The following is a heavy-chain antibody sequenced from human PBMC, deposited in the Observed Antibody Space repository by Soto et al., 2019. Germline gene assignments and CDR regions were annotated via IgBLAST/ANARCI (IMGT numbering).Heavy chain of an antibody. J-gene: IGHJ2*01. Sequence: QVPLVQSGAEVKKPGASVRVSCKASGYTFNDYGISWVRQAPGQGLEWMGWIGPYEGVTNHAQTFQGRVTMTVDTSTTTADMELRSLRSDDTALYYCARCYCSVGSCYTCWHFDLWGPGTLVTVTA. CDR1: GYTFNDYG. CDR2: IGPYEGVT. D-gene: IGHD2-15*01. V-gene: IGHV1-18*01. CDR3: ARCYCSVGSCYTCWHFDL.